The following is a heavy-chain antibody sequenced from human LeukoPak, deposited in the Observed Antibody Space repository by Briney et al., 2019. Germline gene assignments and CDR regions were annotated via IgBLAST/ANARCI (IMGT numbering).Heavy chain of an antibody. D-gene: IGHD7-27*01. CDR1: GGTFSSYA. Sequence: SVKVSCKASGGTFSSYAISWVRQAPGQGLEWMGRIIPIFGTANYAQKFQGRVTITTDESTSTAYMELSSLRSEDTAVYYCARARLAGSLGNFDYWGQGTLVTVSS. CDR3: ARARLAGSLGNFDY. V-gene: IGHV1-69*05. CDR2: IIPIFGTA. J-gene: IGHJ4*02.